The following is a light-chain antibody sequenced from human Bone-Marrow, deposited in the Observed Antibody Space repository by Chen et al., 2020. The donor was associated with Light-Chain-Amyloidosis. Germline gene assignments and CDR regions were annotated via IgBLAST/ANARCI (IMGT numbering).Light chain of an antibody. Sequence: YVVTQPSSVSVAPGQTATITCTGDNIGSRHVHWYRRLPAQAPALVVYDDADRPSGIPDRFSGSNSGNTATLAIRGVEAGDEAEYYCQLWDTSTGMVFGGGTKVTVL. CDR2: DDA. J-gene: IGLJ2*01. V-gene: IGLV3-21*02. CDR3: QLWDTSTGMV. CDR1: NIGSRH.